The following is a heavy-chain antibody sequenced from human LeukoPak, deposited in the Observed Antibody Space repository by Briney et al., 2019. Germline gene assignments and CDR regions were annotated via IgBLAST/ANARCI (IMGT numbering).Heavy chain of an antibody. CDR1: GGTFSSYA. V-gene: IGHV1-69*05. Sequence: GASVKVSCKASGGTFSSYAISWVRQAPGQGLEWMGGIIPIFGTANYAQKFQGRVTITTDESTSTDYMELSSLRSEDTAVYYCARDSSETGYYDSSGYSQFDYWGQGTLVTVSS. J-gene: IGHJ4*02. D-gene: IGHD3-22*01. CDR3: ARDSSETGYYDSSGYSQFDY. CDR2: IIPIFGTA.